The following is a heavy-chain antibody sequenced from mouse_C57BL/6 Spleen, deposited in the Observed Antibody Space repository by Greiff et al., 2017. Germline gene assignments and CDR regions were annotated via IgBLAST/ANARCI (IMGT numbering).Heavy chain of an antibody. J-gene: IGHJ3*01. V-gene: IGHV5-4*01. CDR1: GFTFSSYA. CDR3: ARDQGYGWIAY. CDR2: ISDGGSYT. Sequence: EVMLVESGGGLVKPGGSLKLSCAASGFTFSSYAMSWVRQTPEKRLEWVATISDGGSYTYYPDNVKGRFTISRDNAKNNLYLQMSHLKSEDTAMYYCARDQGYGWIAYWGQGTLVTVSA. D-gene: IGHD2-2*01.